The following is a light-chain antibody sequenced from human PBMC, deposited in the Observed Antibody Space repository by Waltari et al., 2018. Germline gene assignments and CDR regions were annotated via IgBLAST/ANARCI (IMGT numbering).Light chain of an antibody. CDR2: DTS. Sequence: EIVMTQSPATLSVSPGERVTLSCRASHSFSRNLAWYQQKPGQAPRLLIHDTSTRATGIPARFSGSGSGTEFTLTISSLQSEDFAVYYCQQYINWPPITFGHGTRLEIK. J-gene: IGKJ5*01. V-gene: IGKV3-15*01. CDR1: HSFSRN. CDR3: QQYINWPPIT.